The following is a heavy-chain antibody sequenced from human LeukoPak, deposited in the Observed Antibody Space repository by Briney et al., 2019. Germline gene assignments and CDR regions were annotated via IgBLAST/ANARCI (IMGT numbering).Heavy chain of an antibody. CDR3: ARVSTVTANFDY. V-gene: IGHV3-23*05. Sequence: QPGGSLRLSCGASGFTFSRHAMNWVRQPPGKGLEWVSGIDGSGSLTFYADSVKGRFTISRDNSENRLYLQMNSLRAEDTAVYYCARVSTVTANFDYWGQGSLVTASS. CDR2: IDGSGSLT. J-gene: IGHJ4*02. CDR1: GFTFSRHA. D-gene: IGHD2-21*02.